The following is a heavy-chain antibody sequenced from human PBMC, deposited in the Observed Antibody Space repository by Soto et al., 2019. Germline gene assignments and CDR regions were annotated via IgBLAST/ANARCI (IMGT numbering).Heavy chain of an antibody. J-gene: IGHJ4*02. Sequence: GGSLRLSCSASGFTFSSYAMHWVRQAPGKGLEYVSAISTNGGDTYYPDSVKGRFIISRDNSKNTLYLQMNSLRAEDTAVYYCAKDRSGPFYYFDYWGQGTLVTVSS. CDR2: ISTNGGDT. D-gene: IGHD3-10*01. CDR1: GFTFSSYA. V-gene: IGHV3-64*04. CDR3: AKDRSGPFYYFDY.